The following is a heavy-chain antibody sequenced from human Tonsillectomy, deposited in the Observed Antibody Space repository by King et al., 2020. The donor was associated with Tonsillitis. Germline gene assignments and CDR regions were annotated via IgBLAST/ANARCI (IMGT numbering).Heavy chain of an antibody. V-gene: IGHV3-21*01. CDR2: ISSSSSYI. Sequence: VQLVESGGGLVKPGGSLRLSCAASGFTFSSYSMNWVRQAPGKGLEWVSSISSSSSYIYYADSVKGRFTISRDNAKNSLYLQMNSLRAEDTAVYYCAGDLRWFGELYYYGMDVWGQGTTVTVSS. D-gene: IGHD3-10*01. CDR1: GFTFSSYS. CDR3: AGDLRWFGELYYYGMDV. J-gene: IGHJ6*02.